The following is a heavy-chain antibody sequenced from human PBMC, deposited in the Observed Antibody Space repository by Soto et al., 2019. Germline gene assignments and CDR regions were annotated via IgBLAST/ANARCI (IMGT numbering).Heavy chain of an antibody. Sequence: SETLSLTCSVSGYSVSSSDYYWAWVRQPPGKGLEWIGSMFYSGLTYYNPSLKSRVTLSVDTSKNHFSVRLNSVTAADTAVYYCAPLTVSLSGPYGIHVWGQGTTVTVSS. CDR3: APLTVSLSGPYGIHV. V-gene: IGHV4-39*01. CDR1: GYSVSSSDYY. J-gene: IGHJ6*02. D-gene: IGHD2-15*01. CDR2: MFYSGLT.